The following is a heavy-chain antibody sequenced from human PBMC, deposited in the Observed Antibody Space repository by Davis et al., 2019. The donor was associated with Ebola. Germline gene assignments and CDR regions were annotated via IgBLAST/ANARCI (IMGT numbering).Heavy chain of an antibody. J-gene: IGHJ3*02. CDR3: ARDGLTGYCSSTSCQRGAFDI. Sequence: PGGSLRLSCAASGFTFSSYGMHWVRQAPGKGLEWVAVIWYDGSNKYYADSVKGRVTISRDNSKNTLYLQMNSLRAEDTAVYYCARDGLTGYCSSTSCQRGAFDIWGQGTMVTVSS. V-gene: IGHV3-33*01. CDR1: GFTFSSYG. CDR2: IWYDGSNK. D-gene: IGHD2-2*03.